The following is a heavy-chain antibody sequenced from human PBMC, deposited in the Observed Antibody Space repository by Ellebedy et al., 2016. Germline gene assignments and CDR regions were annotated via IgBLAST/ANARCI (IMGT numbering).Heavy chain of an antibody. CDR1: GYSFTSYW. CDR3: ALTGYPTSGWFAP. V-gene: IGHV5-51*01. CDR2: IYPDDSDI. J-gene: IGHJ5*02. D-gene: IGHD1-14*01. Sequence: GGSLRLSCKGSGYSFTSYWIARVRQMPGKGPEWMGIIYPDDSDIKYSPSFEGQVTISVDKSINTAYMQLRSLKASDTAMYYCALTGYPTSGWFAPWGQGTLVTVSS.